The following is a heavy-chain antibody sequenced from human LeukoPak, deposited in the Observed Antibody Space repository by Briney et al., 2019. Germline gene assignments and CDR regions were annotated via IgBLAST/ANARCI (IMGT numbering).Heavy chain of an antibody. CDR2: IYNTMST. Sequence: PSDTLSLTCTVSGGSITSNFWNWIRQPPGKGLEWIGYIYNTMSTSYNPSLKSRATISGDTSKNQFSLKLNSVTAADTAVYYCARAKPNWNPPDYRGQGILVTVSS. J-gene: IGHJ4*02. V-gene: IGHV4-59*08. D-gene: IGHD1-1*01. CDR1: GGSITSNF. CDR3: ARAKPNWNPPDY.